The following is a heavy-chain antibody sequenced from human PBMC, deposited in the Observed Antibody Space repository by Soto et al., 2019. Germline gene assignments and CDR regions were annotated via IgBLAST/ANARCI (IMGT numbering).Heavy chain of an antibody. Sequence: GGSLRLACVVSGFSFDDYAMHWVRQVPGKGLEWVSGISWKSGNIGYADSVKGRFTISRDNAKSSLFLQMNSLRAEDTAFYYCAKDLPPITSVGKPLDFWGQGTMVTVSS. D-gene: IGHD6-13*01. J-gene: IGHJ6*02. CDR1: GFSFDDYA. CDR3: AKDLPPITSVGKPLDF. CDR2: ISWKSGNI. V-gene: IGHV3-9*01.